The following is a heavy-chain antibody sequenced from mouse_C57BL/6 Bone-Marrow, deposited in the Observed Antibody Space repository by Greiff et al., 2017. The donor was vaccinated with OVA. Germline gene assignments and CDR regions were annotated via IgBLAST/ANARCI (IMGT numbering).Heavy chain of an antibody. CDR3: ARGGYYAMDY. J-gene: IGHJ4*01. CDR2: ISYDGSN. V-gene: IGHV3-6*01. Sequence: EVKLMESGPGLVKPSQSLSLTCSVTGYSITSGYYWNWIRQFPGNNLEWMGYISYDGSNNYNPSLKNRISITRDTSKNQFFLKLNSVTTEDTATYYCARGGYYAMDYWGQGTSVTVSS. CDR1: GYSITSGYY.